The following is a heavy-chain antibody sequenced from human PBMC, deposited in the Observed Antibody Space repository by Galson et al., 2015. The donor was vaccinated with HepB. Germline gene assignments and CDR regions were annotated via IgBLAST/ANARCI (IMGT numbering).Heavy chain of an antibody. J-gene: IGHJ4*02. Sequence: SLRLSCAASGFTFSSYGMHWVRQAPGKGLEWVAFIRYDGSNKYYADSVKGRFTISRDNSKNTLYLQMNSLRAEDTAVYYCAKDRRYYGSGSHFDYWGQGTLVTVSS. CDR1: GFTFSSYG. D-gene: IGHD3-10*01. CDR2: IRYDGSNK. CDR3: AKDRRYYGSGSHFDY. V-gene: IGHV3-30*02.